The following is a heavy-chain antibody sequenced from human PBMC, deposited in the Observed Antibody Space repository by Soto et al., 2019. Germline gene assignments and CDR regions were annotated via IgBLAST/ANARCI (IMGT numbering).Heavy chain of an antibody. V-gene: IGHV4-4*02. J-gene: IGHJ5*02. CDR3: ASDRPTVRYWFDP. CDR2: IYHSGST. CDR1: GGSISTSNW. Sequence: QVQLQESGPGLVEPSGTLSLTCVVSGGSISTSNWWSWVRQPPGKGLEWIGEIYHSGSTNYNPSLRSRVTISVDRSKNQFSLKLSSVTAADTAVYYCASDRPTVRYWFDPWGQGTLVTVSS. D-gene: IGHD4-4*01.